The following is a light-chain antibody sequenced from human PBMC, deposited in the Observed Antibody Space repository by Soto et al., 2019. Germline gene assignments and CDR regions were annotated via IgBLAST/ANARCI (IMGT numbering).Light chain of an antibody. CDR1: SSDVGGYNY. Sequence: QSALTQPPSASGSPGQSVTISCTGTSSDVGGYNYVSWYQQHPGKAPTLLIHEVSKRPSGVTDRFSGSKSSNTASLTVSGLQSEDEADYYCSSYAGRTIYVFGNGTKLTVL. J-gene: IGLJ1*01. CDR2: EVS. CDR3: SSYAGRTIYV. V-gene: IGLV2-8*01.